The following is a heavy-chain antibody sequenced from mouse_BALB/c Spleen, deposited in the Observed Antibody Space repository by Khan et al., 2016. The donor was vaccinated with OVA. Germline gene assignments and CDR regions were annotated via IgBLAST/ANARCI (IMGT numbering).Heavy chain of an antibody. D-gene: IGHD1-2*01. V-gene: IGHV5-12-2*01. CDR3: AGVPSFISTAMDY. J-gene: IGHJ4*01. CDR2: ITNAGGCT. Sequence: VQLVESGGGLVQPGGSLKLSCAASGFTFSSYTMSWVRQTPEKGRDWVAYITNAGGCTYYPDTVKGRFPISRDTASNTLYLQMSSLKSEDTAMFYGAGVPSFISTAMDYWGQGTSVTVSS. CDR1: GFTFSSYT.